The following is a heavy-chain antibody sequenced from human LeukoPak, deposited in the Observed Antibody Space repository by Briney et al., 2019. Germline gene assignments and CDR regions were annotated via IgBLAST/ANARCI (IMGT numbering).Heavy chain of an antibody. CDR2: IYSGGDT. CDR1: GFTVSSKY. D-gene: IGHD4/OR15-4a*01. J-gene: IGHJ6*03. Sequence: GGSLRLSCAASGFTVSSKYMSWVRQAPGKGLEWVSVIYSGGDTYYADSVKGRFTISRDNSKNMIYLEMSSLKAEDTAVYYCARCQLQSSNYYYYMDVWGKGTTVTVSS. CDR3: ARCQLQSSNYYYYMDV. V-gene: IGHV3-66*01.